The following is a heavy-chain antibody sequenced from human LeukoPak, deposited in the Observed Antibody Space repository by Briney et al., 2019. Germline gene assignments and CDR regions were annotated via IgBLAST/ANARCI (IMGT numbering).Heavy chain of an antibody. Sequence: GESLKISCKGSGYSVTTYWIGWVRQMPGKGLEWMGIVYPGDSDTRYSPSFQGQVTISADKSISTAYLQWNSLKASDTAVYYCARRNAAFDIWGQGTTVTVSS. CDR1: GYSVTTYW. CDR3: ARRNAAFDI. V-gene: IGHV5-51*01. CDR2: VYPGDSDT. J-gene: IGHJ3*02.